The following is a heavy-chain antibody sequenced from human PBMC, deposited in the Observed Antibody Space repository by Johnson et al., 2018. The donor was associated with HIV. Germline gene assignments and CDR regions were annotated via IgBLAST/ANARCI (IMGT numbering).Heavy chain of an antibody. CDR2: ISYDGRNK. CDR1: DSMFSSYG. CDR3: AKDRLFGFRNDAFDI. D-gene: IGHD3-16*01. J-gene: IGHJ3*02. Sequence: QVQLVESGGGVVQPGGSLRLSCAASDSMFSSYGIHWVRQAPGKGLEWVAVISYDGRNKYYADSVTGRFTISRDNSKNTLYLQMNSLRAEDTAVYYCAKDRLFGFRNDAFDIWGQGTMVTVSS. V-gene: IGHV3-30*18.